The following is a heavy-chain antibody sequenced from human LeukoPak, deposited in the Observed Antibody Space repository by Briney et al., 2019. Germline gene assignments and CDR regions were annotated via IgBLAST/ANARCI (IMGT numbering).Heavy chain of an antibody. V-gene: IGHV3-74*01. Sequence: GGSLRLSCLVSGFTFSSYWMRWARQAPGKGLVWVSRLSPDGGTINYSDSVSGRFTISKNNAKDTLYLQLNSLRVDDTAVYYWATGGQWRFDSWGLGTLVTVSS. CDR2: LSPDGGTI. D-gene: IGHD6-19*01. CDR3: ATGGQWRFDS. CDR1: GFTFSSYW. J-gene: IGHJ4*02.